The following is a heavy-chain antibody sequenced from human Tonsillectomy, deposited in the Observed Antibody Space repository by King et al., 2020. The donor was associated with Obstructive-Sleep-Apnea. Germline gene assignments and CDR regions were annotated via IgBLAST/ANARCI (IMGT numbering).Heavy chain of an antibody. D-gene: IGHD3-10*01. Sequence: QLQESGPGLVKPSETLSLTCTVSGGSISSYYWSWIRQPPGKGLEWIGYIYYSGSTNYNPSLKSRVTISVDTSKNQFSLKLSSVTAADTAVYYCARHILLWFGELFNMGFDYWGQGTLVTVSS. J-gene: IGHJ4*02. V-gene: IGHV4-59*08. CDR2: IYYSGST. CDR1: GGSISSYY. CDR3: ARHILLWFGELFNMGFDY.